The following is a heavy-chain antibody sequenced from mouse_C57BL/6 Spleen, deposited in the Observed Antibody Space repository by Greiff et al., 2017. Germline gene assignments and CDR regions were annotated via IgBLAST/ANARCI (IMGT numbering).Heavy chain of an antibody. V-gene: IGHV1-18*01. CDR1: GYTFTDYN. CDR2: INPNNGGT. D-gene: IGHD4-1*01. J-gene: IGHJ3*01. Sequence: EVQLQQSGPELVKPGASVKISCKASGYTFTDYNMDWVKQSHGQGLEWIGDINPNNGGTIYNQKFKGKATLTVDKSSSTAYMELRSLTSGDTADXYYSRDWDGPFAYWGQGTLVTVSA. CDR3: SRDWDGPFAY.